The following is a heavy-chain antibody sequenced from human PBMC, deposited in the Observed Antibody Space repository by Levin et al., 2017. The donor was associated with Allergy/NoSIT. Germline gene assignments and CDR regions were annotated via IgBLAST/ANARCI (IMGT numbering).Heavy chain of an antibody. V-gene: IGHV1-2*02. CDR3: ARDITGITEGFDF. Sequence: ASVKVSCKASGYTFTGNYIHWVRQAPGQGLEWMGWINPNTGGTNYAQRFQGRVTMTSDTSISTAYMELSRLRSDDTAVYYCARDITGITEGFDFWGQGTLVTVSS. D-gene: IGHD1-7*01. J-gene: IGHJ4*02. CDR1: GYTFTGNY. CDR2: INPNTGGT.